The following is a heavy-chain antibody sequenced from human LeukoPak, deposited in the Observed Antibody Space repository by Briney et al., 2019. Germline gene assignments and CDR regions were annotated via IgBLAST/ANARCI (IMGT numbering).Heavy chain of an antibody. J-gene: IGHJ4*02. CDR1: GFTVSSYA. CDR3: AKRDEMRITMIVVVSFDY. CDR2: ISGSGGRT. D-gene: IGHD3-22*01. Sequence: GGSLRLSCAASGFTVSSYAMSWVRQAPGKWLEWVSAISGSGGRTYYADSVKGRFTISRDNSKNTLYLPMNSLRAEHTAVYYCAKRDEMRITMIVVVSFDYWGQGTLVTVSS. V-gene: IGHV3-23*01.